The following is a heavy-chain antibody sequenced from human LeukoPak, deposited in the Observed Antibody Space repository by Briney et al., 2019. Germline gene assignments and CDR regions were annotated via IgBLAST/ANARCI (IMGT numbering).Heavy chain of an antibody. D-gene: IGHD2-2*01. Sequence: PGGSPRLSCAASGFTFSTYAMSWVRQAPGKGLEWVSAIRGSGGSTFYADSVRGRFTISRDNSKNTLYLQMNSLRAEDTAVYYCAKAAQPNRGYCSSTSCKYYYMDVWGKGTTVTVSS. CDR3: AKAAQPNRGYCSSTSCKYYYMDV. CDR2: IRGSGGST. J-gene: IGHJ6*03. V-gene: IGHV3-23*01. CDR1: GFTFSTYA.